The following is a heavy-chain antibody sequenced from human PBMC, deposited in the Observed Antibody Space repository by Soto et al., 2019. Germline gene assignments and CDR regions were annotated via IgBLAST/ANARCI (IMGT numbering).Heavy chain of an antibody. Sequence: GESLKISCKGSGYSFTSYWISWVRQMPGKGLEWMGRIDPSDSYANYSPSFQGHVTISADKSISTAYLQWSSLKASDTAMYYCARRHILTGQYYFDYGGQGTLVTVSS. V-gene: IGHV5-10-1*01. J-gene: IGHJ4*02. CDR1: GYSFTSYW. CDR3: ARRHILTGQYYFDY. CDR2: IDPSDSYA. D-gene: IGHD3-9*01.